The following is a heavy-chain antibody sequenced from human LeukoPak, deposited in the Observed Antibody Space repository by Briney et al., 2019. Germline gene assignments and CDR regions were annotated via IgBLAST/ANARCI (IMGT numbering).Heavy chain of an antibody. CDR3: ARDQYIPGAFDI. D-gene: IGHD2/OR15-2a*01. Sequence: ASVKVSCTASGYTFTSYGISWVRQAPGQGLEWMGWISAYNGNTNYAQKLQGRVTMTTDTSTSTAYMELRSLRSDDTAVYYCARDQYIPGAFDIWGQGTMVTVSS. CDR2: ISAYNGNT. CDR1: GYTFTSYG. V-gene: IGHV1-18*01. J-gene: IGHJ3*02.